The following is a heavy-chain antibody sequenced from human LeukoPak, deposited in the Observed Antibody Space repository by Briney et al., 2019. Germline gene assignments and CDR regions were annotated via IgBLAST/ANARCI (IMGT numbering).Heavy chain of an antibody. CDR2: IRYDGSNK. Sequence: GGSLRLSCAASGFTFSSYGMHWVRQAPGKGLEWVAFIRYDGSNKYYADSVKGRFTISRDNSKNTLYLQMNSLRAEVTAVYYCAKGQWLDLDYWGQGTLVTASS. CDR1: GFTFSSYG. D-gene: IGHD6-19*01. CDR3: AKGQWLDLDY. V-gene: IGHV3-30*02. J-gene: IGHJ4*02.